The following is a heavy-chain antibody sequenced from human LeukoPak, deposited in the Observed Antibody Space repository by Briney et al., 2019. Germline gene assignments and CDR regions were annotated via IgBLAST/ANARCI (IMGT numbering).Heavy chain of an antibody. D-gene: IGHD3-10*01. CDR2: ITGSGGTT. Sequence: GGSLRLSCAASGFTFSNNAMSWVRQAPGKGLEWLSTITGSGGTTYSADSVKGRFTISRDNSKNSLYLQMNSLRAEDTAVYYCARADGSGSSLQSSWYFDLWGRGTLVTVSS. J-gene: IGHJ2*01. V-gene: IGHV3-23*01. CDR3: ARADGSGSSLQSSWYFDL. CDR1: GFTFSNNA.